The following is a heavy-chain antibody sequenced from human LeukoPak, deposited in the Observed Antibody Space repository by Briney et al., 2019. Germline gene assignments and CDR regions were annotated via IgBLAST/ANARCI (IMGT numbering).Heavy chain of an antibody. D-gene: IGHD5-18*01. CDR1: GDSITGYY. J-gene: IGHJ4*02. Sequence: PSETLSLTCSVSGDSITGYYWGWIRQPPGKGLEWIGNIYYTGNTYYNSSLKSRVTISLDTSKNQFSLKLSSVTAADTAVYYCARGKYSYAYFGAYYFDYWGQGTLVTVSS. CDR3: ARGKYSYAYFGAYYFDY. V-gene: IGHV4-39*07. CDR2: IYYTGNT.